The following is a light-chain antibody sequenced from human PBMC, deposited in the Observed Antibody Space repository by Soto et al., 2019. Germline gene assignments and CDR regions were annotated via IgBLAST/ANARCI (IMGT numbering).Light chain of an antibody. CDR1: SSDVGSYNV. J-gene: IGLJ1*01. Sequence: QSALTQPASVSGSPGQSITICCTGTSSDVGSYNVVSWYQHHPGKAPKLMIYDVTKRPSGVSNRFSGSKSGNTASLTISGLQAEDEADYYCCSYAGSSTCVFGTGTKLTVL. CDR3: CSYAGSSTCV. V-gene: IGLV2-23*02. CDR2: DVT.